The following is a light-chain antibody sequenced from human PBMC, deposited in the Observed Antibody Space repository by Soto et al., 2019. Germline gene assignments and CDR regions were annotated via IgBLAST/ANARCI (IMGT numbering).Light chain of an antibody. J-gene: IGKJ1*01. Sequence: EIVLTQSPATLSLSPGERATLSCRASQSVSTYLAWYQQKPGQAPRLLIYDASNRATGIPARFSGSGSGTDFTLTISSLQSEDYAVYYCHQYNNWPPWTFGQATKVDIK. CDR3: HQYNNWPPWT. CDR2: DAS. CDR1: QSVSTY. V-gene: IGKV3-11*01.